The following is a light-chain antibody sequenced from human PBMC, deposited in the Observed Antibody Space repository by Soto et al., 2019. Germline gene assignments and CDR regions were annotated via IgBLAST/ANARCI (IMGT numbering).Light chain of an antibody. CDR2: GAS. V-gene: IGKV3-20*01. CDR3: KQYGSSPPLT. Sequence: EIVLTQSPGTLSLSPGERATLSCRASQSVSSSYLAWYQQQPGQAPRLLIYGASSRATGIPDRFSGSGAATDVTLPISSREPEDFAVYYCKQYGSSPPLTFGGGTKVDIK. CDR1: QSVSSSY. J-gene: IGKJ4*01.